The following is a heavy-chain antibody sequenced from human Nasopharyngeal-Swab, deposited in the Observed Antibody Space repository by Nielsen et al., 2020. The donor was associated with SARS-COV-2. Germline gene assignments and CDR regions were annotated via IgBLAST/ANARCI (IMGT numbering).Heavy chain of an antibody. CDR2: IIPILGIA. Sequence: LVKVSCKASGGTFSSYAISWVRQAPGQGLEWMGRIIPILGIANYAQKFQGRVTITADKSTSTAYMELSSLRSEDTAVYYCARGDSYGASWYFDLWGRGTLVTVSS. D-gene: IGHD5-18*01. CDR1: GGTFSSYA. CDR3: ARGDSYGASWYFDL. V-gene: IGHV1-69*04. J-gene: IGHJ2*01.